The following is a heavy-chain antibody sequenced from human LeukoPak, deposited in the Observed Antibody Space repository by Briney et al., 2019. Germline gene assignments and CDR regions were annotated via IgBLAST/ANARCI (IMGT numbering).Heavy chain of an antibody. CDR2: IYRGGST. CDR1: GFTVSSNY. V-gene: IGHV3-66*02. D-gene: IGHD2-2*01. Sequence: GGSLTLSCTASGFTVSSNYMSWVRQAPGKGLEGVAVIYRGGSTYYADSVKGRFTISRDNSKNTLYLQMNSVSAEDTAVYYCARGLGSCSSTSCYGAFGIWGQGTMVTVSS. J-gene: IGHJ3*02. CDR3: ARGLGSCSSTSCYGAFGI.